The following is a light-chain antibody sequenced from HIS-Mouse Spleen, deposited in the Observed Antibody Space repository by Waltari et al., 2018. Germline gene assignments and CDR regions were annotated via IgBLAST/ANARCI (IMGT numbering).Light chain of an antibody. CDR1: SSDVGGYNY. J-gene: IGLJ2*01. Sequence: QSALTQPRSVSGSLGQSVTISCVGISSDVGGYNYVYGYQQHPGKAPKLMIYDVSKRPSGVPDLFAGSKSGITASLTISGLQAEDETDYYCCSYAGSYTLVFGGGTKLTVL. CDR2: DVS. CDR3: CSYAGSYTLV. V-gene: IGLV2-11*02.